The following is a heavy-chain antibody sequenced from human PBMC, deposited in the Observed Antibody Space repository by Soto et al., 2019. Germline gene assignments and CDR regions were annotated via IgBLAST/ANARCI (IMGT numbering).Heavy chain of an antibody. CDR3: ARDGGGNSSSWYGYYYYDYGMDV. CDR2: ISYDGSNK. D-gene: IGHD6-13*01. J-gene: IGHJ6*02. Sequence: QVQLVESGGGVVQPGRSLRLSCAASGFTFSSYAMHWVRQAPGKGLEWVAVISYDGSNKYYADSVKGRFTISRDNSKNKLDLQMSSLRAEDTSVYYCARDGGGNSSSWYGYYYYDYGMDVWGQGTTFTVSS. CDR1: GFTFSSYA. V-gene: IGHV3-30-3*01.